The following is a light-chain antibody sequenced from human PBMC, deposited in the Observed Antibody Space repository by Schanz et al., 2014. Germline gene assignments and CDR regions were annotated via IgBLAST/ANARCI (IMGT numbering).Light chain of an antibody. CDR1: SSDVGTYNL. V-gene: IGLV2-23*01. CDR2: EGS. CDR3: CSYARNYGLL. J-gene: IGLJ2*01. Sequence: QSALTQPASVSGSPGQSITISCTGTSSDVGTYNLVSWYQQHPGKAPKLMIYEGSRRPSGVSNRFSGSKSDNTASLTISGLQTEDGADYYCCSYARNYGLLFGGGTKLTVL.